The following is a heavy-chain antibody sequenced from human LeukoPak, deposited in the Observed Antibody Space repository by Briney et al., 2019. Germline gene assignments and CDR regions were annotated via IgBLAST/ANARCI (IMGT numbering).Heavy chain of an antibody. Sequence: PGGSLGLSCAASGFTFSSYAMSWVRQAPGKGLEWVSAISGSGGSTYYADSVEGPFTISRDNSKNTLYLQMNSLRAEDTAVYYCAKSNWNDVQDYWGQGTLVTVSS. CDR2: ISGSGGST. CDR3: AKSNWNDVQDY. CDR1: GFTFSSYA. V-gene: IGHV3-23*01. J-gene: IGHJ4*02. D-gene: IGHD1-1*01.